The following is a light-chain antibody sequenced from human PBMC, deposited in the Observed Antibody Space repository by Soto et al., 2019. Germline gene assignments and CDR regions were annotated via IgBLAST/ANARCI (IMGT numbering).Light chain of an antibody. J-gene: IGLJ1*01. CDR1: SSDVGGYNY. V-gene: IGLV2-14*01. CDR2: DVS. CDR3: SSYTSSSTYNYV. Sequence: QSVLTQPASVSGSPGQSITISCTGTSSDVGGYNYVSWYQQHPGKAPKLMIYDVSNRPSGVSNRFSGSKSGNTASLTISGLQAEDEADYYCSSYTSSSTYNYVFGTATKVTVL.